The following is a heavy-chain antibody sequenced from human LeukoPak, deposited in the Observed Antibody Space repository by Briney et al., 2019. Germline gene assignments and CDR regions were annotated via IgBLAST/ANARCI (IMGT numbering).Heavy chain of an antibody. J-gene: IGHJ4*02. Sequence: GGSLTLSCAASGFTLSKHWMTWVRQAPGKGLECVVIIRQDGSEKYYVNSVKGRFTISRDNAKNSLYLQMNSLRVEDTAVYYCGREWAVDFWGQGTLVTVSS. CDR2: IRQDGSEK. CDR1: GFTLSKHW. V-gene: IGHV3-7*01. CDR3: GREWAVDF.